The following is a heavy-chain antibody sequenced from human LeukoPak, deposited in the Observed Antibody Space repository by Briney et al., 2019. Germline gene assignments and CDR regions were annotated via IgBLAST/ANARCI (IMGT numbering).Heavy chain of an antibody. CDR1: GFTFSSYS. CDR2: ISSSSSHI. J-gene: IGHJ6*04. D-gene: IGHD3-10*01. Sequence: GGSLRLSCAASGFTFSSYSMNWVRQAPGKGLEWVSSISSSSSHIYYADSVKGRFTISRDNAKNSLYLQMNSLRAEDTAVYYCARDRGDVWGKGTAVTVSS. CDR3: ARDRGDV. V-gene: IGHV3-21*01.